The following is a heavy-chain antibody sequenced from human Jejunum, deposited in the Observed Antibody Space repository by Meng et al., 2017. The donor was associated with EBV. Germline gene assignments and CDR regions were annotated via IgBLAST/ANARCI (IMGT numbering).Heavy chain of an antibody. J-gene: IGHJ1*01. CDR1: GGSFNGYY. CDR2: INHSGTT. CDR3: ARGVYGPTTRGREYFIH. Sequence: QLQPWGAGLLKPSEPLSLTCGVYGGSFNGYYWTWIRQSPGKSLEWIGEINHSGTTNYNPSLRSRVIISVDTSKKQFSLTLTSVTAADTAVYYCARGVYGPTTRGREYFIHWGRGTLVTVSS. V-gene: IGHV4-34*02. D-gene: IGHD2/OR15-2a*01.